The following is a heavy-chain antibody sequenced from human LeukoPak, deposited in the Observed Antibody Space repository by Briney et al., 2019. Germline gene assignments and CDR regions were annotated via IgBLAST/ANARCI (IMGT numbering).Heavy chain of an antibody. D-gene: IGHD1-26*01. V-gene: IGHV1-69-2*01. CDR2: VDPENGEI. Sequence: ASVKVSCKAPGYTFTDSYMHWVQQAPGKGLEWMGRVDPENGEIVYAEKFQGRVTITADTSTDTAYMELGSLRSEDTAVYYCATSKYSGNHPLDYWGQGNLVTVSS. J-gene: IGHJ4*02. CDR1: GYTFTDSY. CDR3: ATSKYSGNHPLDY.